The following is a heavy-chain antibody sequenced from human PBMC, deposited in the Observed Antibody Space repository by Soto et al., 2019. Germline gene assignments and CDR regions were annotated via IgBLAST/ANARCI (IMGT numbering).Heavy chain of an antibody. V-gene: IGHV4-34*01. CDR3: ARGLGCSGGSCYIGPYWYFDL. CDR1: GGSFSGYY. Sequence: SETLSLTCAVYGGSFSGYYWSWIRQPPGKGLEWIGEINHSGSTNYNPSLKSRVTISVDTSKNQFSLKLSSVTAADTDVYYCARGLGCSGGSCYIGPYWYFDLWGRGTLVTVSS. J-gene: IGHJ2*01. D-gene: IGHD2-15*01. CDR2: INHSGST.